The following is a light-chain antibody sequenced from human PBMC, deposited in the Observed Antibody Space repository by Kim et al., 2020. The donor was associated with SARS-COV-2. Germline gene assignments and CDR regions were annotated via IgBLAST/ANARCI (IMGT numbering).Light chain of an antibody. CDR1: SSNIVSNT. CDR2: SND. CDR3: AAWDDSLNGWV. J-gene: IGLJ3*02. Sequence: GRRVTVSCSGSSSNIVSNTVNWYQQLPGTAPKLLIYSNDHRPSGVPDRFSGSKSGTSASLAISGLQSEDEAEYYCAAWDDSLNGWVFGGGTKLTVL. V-gene: IGLV1-44*01.